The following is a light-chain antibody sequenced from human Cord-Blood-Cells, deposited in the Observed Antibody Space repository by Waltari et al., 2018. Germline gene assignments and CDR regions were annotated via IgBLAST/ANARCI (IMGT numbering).Light chain of an antibody. CDR1: SSDVGGYNY. CDR2: DVS. J-gene: IGLJ2*01. Sequence: QSALTQPRSVSGSPGQSVTIPCTGTSSDVGGYNYVSWYQQHPGKAPKLMIYDVSKRPSGVPDRVSGSKSGNTASLTISGLQAEDEADYYCCSYAGSYVVFGGGTKLTVL. CDR3: CSYAGSYVV. V-gene: IGLV2-11*01.